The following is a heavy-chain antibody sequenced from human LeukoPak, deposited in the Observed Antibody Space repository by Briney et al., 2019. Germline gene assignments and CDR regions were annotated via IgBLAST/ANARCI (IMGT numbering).Heavy chain of an antibody. CDR3: ARDRTVVEPSSIQSLYYYYYGMDG. CDR2: ISYDGSNK. D-gene: IGHD2-2*01. Sequence: PGGSLRLSCAASGFALSSYAMHWVRQAPGKGLEWVAVISYDGSNKYHADSVKGRFIISRDNSKNTLYLQMNSLRAEDTAVYYCARDRTVVEPSSIQSLYYYYYGMDGWGQGTTVTVSS. CDR1: GFALSSYA. J-gene: IGHJ6*02. V-gene: IGHV3-30*04.